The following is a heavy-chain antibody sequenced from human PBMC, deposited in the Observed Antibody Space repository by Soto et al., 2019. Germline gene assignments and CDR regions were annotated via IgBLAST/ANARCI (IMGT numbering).Heavy chain of an antibody. CDR3: ARRQQWLAGYFDY. J-gene: IGHJ4*02. CDR2: IYYSGST. Sequence: ETLSLTCAVSGDSISSSGFYWGWIRQPPGKGLEWIGSIYYSGSTYYNPSLKSRVTISVDTSKSQFSLKMRSVTAADTAVYYCARRQQWLAGYFDYWGQGTLVTVSS. V-gene: IGHV4-39*01. D-gene: IGHD6-19*01. CDR1: GDSISSSGFY.